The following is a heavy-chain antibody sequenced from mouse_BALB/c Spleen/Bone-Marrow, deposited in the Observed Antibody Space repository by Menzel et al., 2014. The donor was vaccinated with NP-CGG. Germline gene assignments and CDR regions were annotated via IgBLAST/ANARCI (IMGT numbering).Heavy chain of an antibody. Sequence: VQGVESGAELAKPGASVKMSCKASGYTFTSYWMYSIKQRPGQGLEWIGYINPSTGYTEYNQKFKDKATLTADKSSNTAYMQLSSLTSEDSAVYYCARKGYGNYHYYAMDYWGQGTSVTVSS. CDR3: ARKGYGNYHYYAMDY. J-gene: IGHJ4*01. V-gene: IGHV1-7*01. CDR2: INPSTGYT. CDR1: GYTFTSYW. D-gene: IGHD2-1*01.